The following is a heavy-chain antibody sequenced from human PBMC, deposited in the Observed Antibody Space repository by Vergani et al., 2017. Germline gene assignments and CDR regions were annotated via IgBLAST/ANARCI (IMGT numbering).Heavy chain of an antibody. CDR3: AREGFWCSSTSCYAAMADYYYYMDV. CDR2: IIPILGTA. J-gene: IGHJ6*03. D-gene: IGHD2-2*01. Sequence: QVQLVQSGAEVKKPGSSVKVSCKASGGTFSSYAISWVRQAPGQGLEWMGRIIPILGTANYAQKFQGRVTITADESTSTAYMELSSLRSEETAVYYCAREGFWCSSTSCYAAMADYYYYMDVWGKGTTVTVSS. V-gene: IGHV1-69*11. CDR1: GGTFSSYA.